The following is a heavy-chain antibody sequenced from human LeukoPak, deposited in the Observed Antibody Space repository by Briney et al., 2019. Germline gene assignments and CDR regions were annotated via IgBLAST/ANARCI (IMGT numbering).Heavy chain of an antibody. CDR3: ARSRPGPYYYDSSGYNI. CDR2: INHSGST. D-gene: IGHD3-22*01. J-gene: IGHJ3*02. V-gene: IGHV4-34*01. CDR1: GGSFSGYY. Sequence: SETLSLTCAVYGGSFSGYYWSWIRQPPGQGLEWIGEINHSGSTNYNPSLKSRVTISVDTSKNQFSLKLSSVTAADTAVYYCARSRPGPYYYDSSGYNIWGQGTMVTVSS.